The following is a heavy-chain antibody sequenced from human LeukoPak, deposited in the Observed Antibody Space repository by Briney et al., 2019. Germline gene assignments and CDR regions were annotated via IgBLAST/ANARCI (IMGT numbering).Heavy chain of an antibody. CDR1: GGSISTYY. D-gene: IGHD1-14*01. CDR3: ARGLNNRKSGRRFDVFEI. J-gene: IGHJ3*02. V-gene: IGHV4-59*01. CDR2: VYYSGST. Sequence: PSGTLSLTCTVSGGSISTYYWSWIRQPPGKGLEWIGYVYYSGSTNYNPSLKSRVTISADTSKNQFSLRLSSVTAADTAVYYCARGLNNRKSGRRFDVFEIWGQGTMVTVSS.